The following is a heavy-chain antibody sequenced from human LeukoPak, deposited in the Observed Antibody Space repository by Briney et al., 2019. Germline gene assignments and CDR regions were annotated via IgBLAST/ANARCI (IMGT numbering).Heavy chain of an antibody. CDR3: ARDISPSHFGSFDY. V-gene: IGHV3-30*03. CDR2: ISYEGSKK. CDR1: GFTFSNCG. J-gene: IGHJ4*03. Sequence: GGSLRLSCAASGFTFSNCGMHWVRQAPGKGLEWVALISYEGSKKYYADFVKGRFTISRDNSKNTLYLQMNSLRAEDTAVYYCARDISPSHFGSFDYWGQGTMVTVSS. D-gene: IGHD3-10*01.